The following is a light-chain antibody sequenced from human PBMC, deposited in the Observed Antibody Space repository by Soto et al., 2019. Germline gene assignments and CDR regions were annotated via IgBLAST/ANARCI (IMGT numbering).Light chain of an antibody. J-gene: IGKJ1*01. V-gene: IGKV3-20*01. CDR1: QSLSTSY. CDR3: EQYGSSPRT. Sequence: DIVLTQSPGTLSLSPWERDTLSCSSSQSLSTSYLAWYQQKPGQAPRPLTYGTSSRASGIPDRFSGSGSGTDFTLTISRLEPEDFAVYYCEQYGSSPRTFGQGTKVDIK. CDR2: GTS.